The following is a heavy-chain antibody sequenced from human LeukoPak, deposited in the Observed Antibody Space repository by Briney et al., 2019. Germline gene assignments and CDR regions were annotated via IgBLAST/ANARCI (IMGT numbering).Heavy chain of an antibody. CDR3: ARGATVQRLRLGELSLSDY. CDR1: GFTFSSYA. Sequence: GGSLRLSCAASGFTFSSYAMHWVRQAPGKGLEWVAVISYDGSNKYYADSVKGRFTISRDNSKNTLYLQMNSLRAEDTAVYYCARGATVQRLRLGELSLSDYWGQGTLVTVSS. D-gene: IGHD3-16*02. CDR2: ISYDGSNK. J-gene: IGHJ4*02. V-gene: IGHV3-30*04.